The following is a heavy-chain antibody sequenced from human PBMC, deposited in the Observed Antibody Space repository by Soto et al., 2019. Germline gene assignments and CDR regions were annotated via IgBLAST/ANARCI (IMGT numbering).Heavy chain of an antibody. CDR3: ARGGGYLGAFDV. CDR2: IYYSGTT. CDR1: GGSISSGLYY. V-gene: IGHV4-31*01. Sequence: QVQLQESGPGLVKPSQTLSLNCTVSGGSISSGLYYWTWIRQHPGRGLEWIGYIYYSGTTYYSPSLKGLVTMSVDTSMDEFSLRLSSVTAADAAGYDCARGGGYLGAFDVWGQGTVLTVSS. J-gene: IGHJ3*01. D-gene: IGHD7-27*01.